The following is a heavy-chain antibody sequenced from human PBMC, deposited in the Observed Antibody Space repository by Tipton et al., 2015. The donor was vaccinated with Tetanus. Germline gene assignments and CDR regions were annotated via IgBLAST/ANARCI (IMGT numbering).Heavy chain of an antibody. J-gene: IGHJ2*01. CDR2: IYTSGST. D-gene: IGHD2/OR15-2a*01. CDR1: GGSISGFY. Sequence: TLSLTCTVSGGSISGFYWSWIRQPAGKGLEWIGRIYTSGSTNYNPSLKSRVTMSVDTSKNRFSLKLSSVTAAGTAVYYCARDPTLSWGYSDLWGRGTLVTVSS. CDR3: ARDPTLSWGYSDL. V-gene: IGHV4-4*07.